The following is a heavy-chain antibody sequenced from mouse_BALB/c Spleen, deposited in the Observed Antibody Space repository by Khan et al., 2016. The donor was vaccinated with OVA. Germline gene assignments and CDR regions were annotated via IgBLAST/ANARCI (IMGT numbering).Heavy chain of an antibody. CDR1: GFTFSNYV. Sequence: EVQGVESGGGLVKPGGSLKLSCAASGFTFSNYVMSWVRQTPEKRLEWVASISSGSSPYYPDSVKGRFTISRDNARNILYLQMSSLMSEDTAMYXCARDYWFAYWGQGTLVTVSA. V-gene: IGHV5-6-5*01. CDR3: ARDYWFAY. CDR2: ISSGSSP. J-gene: IGHJ3*01.